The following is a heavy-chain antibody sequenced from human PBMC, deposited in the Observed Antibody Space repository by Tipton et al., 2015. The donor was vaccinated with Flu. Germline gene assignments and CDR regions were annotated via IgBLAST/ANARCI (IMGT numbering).Heavy chain of an antibody. V-gene: IGHV1-8*01. CDR1: GYTFTTYD. CDR2: MNPNSGAT. D-gene: IGHD3-10*01. Sequence: QLVQSGAEVKKPGASVKVSCKASGYTFTTYDINWVRQASGQGLEWLGWMNPNSGATGYAQNFQGRISMTRDTSITTACMELSSLRSDDTAIYYCARVPRRGDRFDPWGQGTLVTVSS. CDR3: ARVPRRGDRFDP. J-gene: IGHJ5*02.